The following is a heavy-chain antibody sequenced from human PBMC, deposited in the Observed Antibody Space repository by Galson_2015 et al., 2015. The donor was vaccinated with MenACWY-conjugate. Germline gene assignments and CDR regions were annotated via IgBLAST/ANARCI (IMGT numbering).Heavy chain of an antibody. CDR3: ARDRESYRHYYGMDV. J-gene: IGHJ6*02. Sequence: SLRLSCAASGFTFSSYGMHWVRQAPGKGLEWVAVIWYDGSNKYYADSVKGRFTISRDNSKNTLYLQMNSLRAEDTAVYYCARDRESYRHYYGMDVWGQGTTVTVSS. D-gene: IGHD1-26*01. CDR2: IWYDGSNK. V-gene: IGHV3-33*01. CDR1: GFTFSSYG.